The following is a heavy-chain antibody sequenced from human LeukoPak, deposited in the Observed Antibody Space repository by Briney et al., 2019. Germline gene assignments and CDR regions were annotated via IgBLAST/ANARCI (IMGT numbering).Heavy chain of an antibody. CDR2: IYHSGST. CDR3: ASTPNGYYYDSSGYYEGY. CDR1: GYSISSGYY. D-gene: IGHD3-22*01. V-gene: IGHV4-38-2*02. Sequence: SETLSLTCTVSGYSISSGYYWGWIRQPPGKGLEWIGSIYHSGSTYYNPSLKSRVTISVDTSKNQFSLKLSSVTAADTAVYYCASTPNGYYYDSSGYYEGYWGQGTLVTVSS. J-gene: IGHJ4*02.